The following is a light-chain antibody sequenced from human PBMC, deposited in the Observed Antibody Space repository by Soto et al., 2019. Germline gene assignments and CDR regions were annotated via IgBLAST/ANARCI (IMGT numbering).Light chain of an antibody. V-gene: IGKV3-15*01. CDR1: QSVSSN. Sequence: EIVMTQSPATLSVSPGERATLSCRASQSVSSNLAWYQQKPGQAPRLLIYGASTSATGIPASFSGSGSGTELTLTISSLQSEDFAVYYCQQYNNWPQTFGQETKVEIK. CDR3: QQYNNWPQT. CDR2: GAS. J-gene: IGKJ1*01.